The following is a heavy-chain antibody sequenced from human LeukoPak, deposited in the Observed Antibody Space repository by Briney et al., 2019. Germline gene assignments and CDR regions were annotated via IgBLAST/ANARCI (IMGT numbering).Heavy chain of an antibody. Sequence: GGSLRLSCAASGFTFSRYAMNWVRQAPGKGLEWVSSISSSSSYIYYADSVKGRFTISRDNAKNSLYLQMNSLRAEDTAVYYCARLRGYCSGGSCYVDYWGQGTLVTVSS. V-gene: IGHV3-21*01. CDR3: ARLRGYCSGGSCYVDY. CDR2: ISSSSSYI. CDR1: GFTFSRYA. J-gene: IGHJ4*02. D-gene: IGHD2-15*01.